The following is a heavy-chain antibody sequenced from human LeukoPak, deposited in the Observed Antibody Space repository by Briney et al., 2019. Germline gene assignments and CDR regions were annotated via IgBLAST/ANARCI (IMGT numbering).Heavy chain of an antibody. CDR3: ARGRCSGGSCYFRSEAFDY. V-gene: IGHV4-34*01. CDR2: TNHSGST. CDR1: GGSFSGYY. J-gene: IGHJ4*02. D-gene: IGHD2-15*01. Sequence: SETLSLTCAVYGGSFSGYYWSWIRQPPGKGLEWIGETNHSGSTNYNPSLKSRVTISVDTSKNQFSLKLSSVTAADTAVYYCARGRCSGGSCYFRSEAFDYWGQGTLVTVSS.